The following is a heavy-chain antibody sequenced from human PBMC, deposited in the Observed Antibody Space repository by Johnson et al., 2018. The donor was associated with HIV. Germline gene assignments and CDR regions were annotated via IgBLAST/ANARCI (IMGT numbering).Heavy chain of an antibody. Sequence: VQLVESGGGLVQPGGSLRLSCQVSGFTFSDYPMHWVRQAPGKGLEWVAVISYDGSNKYCADSVKGRFTISRDNSKNTLYLQMNSLRVEDTAVYYCAKAVGGYAFDIWGQGTMVTVSS. D-gene: IGHD1-26*01. V-gene: IGHV3-30*04. CDR1: GFTFSDYP. CDR3: AKAVGGYAFDI. J-gene: IGHJ3*02. CDR2: ISYDGSNK.